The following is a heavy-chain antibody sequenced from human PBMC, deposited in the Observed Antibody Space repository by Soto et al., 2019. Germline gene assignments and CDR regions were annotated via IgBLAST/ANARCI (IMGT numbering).Heavy chain of an antibody. CDR1: GFTFSSYA. J-gene: IGHJ4*02. CDR3: AKDQKPGTIFGVVPFDY. Sequence: PGGSLRLSCAASGFTFSSYAMSWVRQAPGKGLEWVSAISGSGGSTYYADSVKGRFTISRDNSKNTLYLQMNSLRAEDTAVYYCAKDQKPGTIFGVVPFDYWGQGTLVTVSS. D-gene: IGHD3-3*01. V-gene: IGHV3-23*01. CDR2: ISGSGGST.